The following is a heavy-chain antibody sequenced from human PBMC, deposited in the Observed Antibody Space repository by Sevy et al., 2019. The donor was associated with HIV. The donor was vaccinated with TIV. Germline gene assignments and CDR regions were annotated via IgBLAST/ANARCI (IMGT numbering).Heavy chain of an antibody. CDR3: ARDWDRTMVSLLDY. CDR2: ISSKNSNM. V-gene: IGHV3-48*02. J-gene: IGHJ4*02. Sequence: GGSLRLSCGASGFTFSDYSMNWVRQAPGKGLEWVSYISSKNSNMYYAASVQGRFTISRDNAKSSLFLQMNSLRDDDTAVYYCARDWDRTMVSLLDYWGQGIQVTVSS. CDR1: GFTFSDYS. D-gene: IGHD5-18*01.